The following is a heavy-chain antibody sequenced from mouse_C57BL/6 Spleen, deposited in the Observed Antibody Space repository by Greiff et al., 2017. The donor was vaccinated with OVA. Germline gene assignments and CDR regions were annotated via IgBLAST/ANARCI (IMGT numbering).Heavy chain of an antibody. D-gene: IGHD2-4*01. Sequence: VQLQQSGPELVKPGASVKISCKASGYTFTDSYMNWVTQSHGKSLEWIGDINPNNGGTSYNQKFKGKATLTVDKSSSTAYMELRSLTSEDSAVYYCARRREYDYDGGYYAMDYWGQGTSVTVSS. V-gene: IGHV1-26*01. J-gene: IGHJ4*01. CDR2: INPNNGGT. CDR3: ARRREYDYDGGYYAMDY. CDR1: GYTFTDSY.